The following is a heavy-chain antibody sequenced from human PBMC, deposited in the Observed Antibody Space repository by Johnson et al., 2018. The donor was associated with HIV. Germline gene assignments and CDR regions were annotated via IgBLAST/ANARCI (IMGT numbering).Heavy chain of an antibody. CDR1: GFTFSDYY. Sequence: QVQLVESGGGLVKPGGSLRLSCAASGFTFSDYYMTWIRQATGKGLEWVSYISSSGTTIYYADSVKGRFTISRDNAKNSLNLQMNSLRAEDTAVYYCARDTMIVVALGAFDIWGQGTMVTVSS. CDR2: ISSSGTTI. D-gene: IGHD3-22*01. J-gene: IGHJ3*02. CDR3: ARDTMIVVALGAFDI. V-gene: IGHV3-11*04.